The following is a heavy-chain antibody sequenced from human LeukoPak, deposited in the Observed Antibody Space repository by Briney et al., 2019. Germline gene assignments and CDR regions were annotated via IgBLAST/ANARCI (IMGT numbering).Heavy chain of an antibody. V-gene: IGHV1-46*01. CDR3: ARDWLVVPATDAFDI. CDR2: INPSGGST. D-gene: IGHD2-2*01. J-gene: IGHJ3*02. Sequence: ASVKVSCKASGYTFTSYYMHWVRQAPGQGLEWMGIINPSGGSTSYAQKFQGGVTMTRDMSTSTVYMELSSLRSEDTAVYYCARDWLVVPATDAFDIWGQGTMVTVSS. CDR1: GYTFTSYY.